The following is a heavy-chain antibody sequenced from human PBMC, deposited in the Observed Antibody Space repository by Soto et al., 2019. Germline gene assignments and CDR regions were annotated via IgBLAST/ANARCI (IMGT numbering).Heavy chain of an antibody. D-gene: IGHD6-6*01. CDR3: AAIDFEYSSSSFYYYGMDA. CDR2: IVVGSGNT. CDR1: GFTFTSSA. Sequence: ASVKVSCKASGFTFTSSAVQWVRQARGQRLEWIGWIVVGSGNTNYAQKFQERVTITRDMSTSTAYMELSSLRSEDTAVYYCAAIDFEYSSSSFYYYGMDAWGQGTTVTVSS. V-gene: IGHV1-58*01. J-gene: IGHJ6*02.